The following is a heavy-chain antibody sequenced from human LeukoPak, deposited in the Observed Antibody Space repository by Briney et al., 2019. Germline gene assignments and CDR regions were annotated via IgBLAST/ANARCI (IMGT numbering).Heavy chain of an antibody. CDR2: ISGSGGST. J-gene: IGHJ4*02. CDR3: AKVAVRFLESLAGTEFDY. CDR1: GFTFSSYA. Sequence: PGGSLRLSCAASGFTFSSYAMSWVRQAPGKGLEWVSAISGSGGSTYYADSVKGRFTISRDNSKNTLYLQMNSLRAEDTAVYYCAKVAVRFLESLAGTEFDYWGQGTLVIVSS. D-gene: IGHD3-3*01. V-gene: IGHV3-23*01.